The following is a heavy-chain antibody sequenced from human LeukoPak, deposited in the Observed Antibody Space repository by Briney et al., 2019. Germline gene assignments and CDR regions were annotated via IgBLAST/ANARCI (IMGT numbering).Heavy chain of an antibody. CDR1: GGTFSSYA. Sequence: SVKASCKASGGTFSSYAISWVRQAPGQGLEWMGGIIPIFGTANYAQKFKGRVTITADESTSTAYMELSSLRSQDTAVYYCASQLSVVPAAYAFDIWGQGTMVTVSS. CDR2: IIPIFGTA. CDR3: ASQLSVVPAAYAFDI. V-gene: IGHV1-69*13. D-gene: IGHD2-2*01. J-gene: IGHJ3*02.